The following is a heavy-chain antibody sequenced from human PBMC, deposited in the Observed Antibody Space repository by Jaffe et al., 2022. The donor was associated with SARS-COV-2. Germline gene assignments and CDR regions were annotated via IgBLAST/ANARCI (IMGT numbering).Heavy chain of an antibody. J-gene: IGHJ4*02. V-gene: IGHV3-7*01. CDR1: GFTFSRHW. CDR2: IKQDGSDK. Sequence: EVQLVESGGGLVQPGGSLRLSCAASGFTFSRHWMNWVRQAPGKGLEWVAKIKQDGSDKYYVDSVKGRFTISRDNAKNSLYLQMNSLRVEDTAVYYCARGEGGALAYCTNGVCYGFDYWGQGTLVTVSS. CDR3: ARGEGGALAYCTNGVCYGFDY. D-gene: IGHD2-8*01.